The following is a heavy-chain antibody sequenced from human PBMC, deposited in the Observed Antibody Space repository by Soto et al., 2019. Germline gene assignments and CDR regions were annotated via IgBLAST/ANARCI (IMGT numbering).Heavy chain of an antibody. V-gene: IGHV4-31*03. CDR3: ARAGDYSDYYFDF. D-gene: IGHD4-17*01. J-gene: IGHJ4*02. Sequence: SETLSLTCTVSGGSISSVGYYWSWIRQHPGKGLEWIGYIYYSGSTYYNPSLKSRVSISVDTSKNQFSLKLSSVTAADTAVYYCARAGDYSDYYFDFWGQGTLVTV. CDR2: IYYSGST. CDR1: GGSISSVGYY.